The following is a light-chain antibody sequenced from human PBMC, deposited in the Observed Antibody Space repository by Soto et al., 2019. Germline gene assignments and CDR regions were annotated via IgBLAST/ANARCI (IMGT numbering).Light chain of an antibody. CDR2: GAS. J-gene: IGKJ5*01. Sequence: EIVMTQSPATLSVSPGERATLSCRASQSVSSSYLAWYQQEPGQGPRILIYGASTRDTGIPDRFSGSGSGTDFTLTISSLEPEDSEVYYCQQRHMWPITFGQGTRLEIK. CDR1: QSVSSSY. CDR3: QQRHMWPIT. V-gene: IGKV3D-20*02.